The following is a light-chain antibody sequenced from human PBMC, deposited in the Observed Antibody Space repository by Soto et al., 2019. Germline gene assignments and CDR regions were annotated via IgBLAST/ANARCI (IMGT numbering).Light chain of an antibody. CDR1: QSLLHRNRYNY. J-gene: IGKJ2*01. Sequence: DIVMTQSPLSLPVTPGEPASISCRSSQSLLHRNRYNYLDWYLQKPGQSPQLLIYLGSNRASGVPDRFSGSGSGTDFTLKISRVEAEDVGIYYCMQALQTPYTFGQGTKLEIK. V-gene: IGKV2-28*01. CDR2: LGS. CDR3: MQALQTPYT.